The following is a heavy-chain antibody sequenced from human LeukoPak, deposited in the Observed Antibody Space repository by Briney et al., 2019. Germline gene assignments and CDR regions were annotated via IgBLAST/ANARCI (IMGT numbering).Heavy chain of an antibody. Sequence: GGSLRLSCAASGFTISTYWMHWVRQAPGKGLVWVSRINSDGSDTRYTDSVKGRFTISRDDSKTTLYLQMHTLTTEDTAVYYCTTDRFSTWFSMYWVQGTLVTVSS. D-gene: IGHD6-13*01. CDR1: GFTISTYW. J-gene: IGHJ4*02. V-gene: IGHV3-74*01. CDR2: INSDGSDT. CDR3: TTDRFSTWFSMY.